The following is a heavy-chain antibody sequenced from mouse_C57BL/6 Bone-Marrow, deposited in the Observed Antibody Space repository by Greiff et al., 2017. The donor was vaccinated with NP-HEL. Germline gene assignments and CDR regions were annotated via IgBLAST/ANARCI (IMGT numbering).Heavy chain of an antibody. Sequence: EVQLQQSVAELVRPGASVKLSCTASGFNIKNTYMPWVKQRPEQGLEWIGRIDPANGNTKYAPKFQGKATLTADTSSSTAYLQLSSLTSEDTAIYYCADDYYGSSHWYFDVWGTGKTVTVSS. CDR2: IDPANGNT. D-gene: IGHD1-1*01. CDR3: ADDYYGSSHWYFDV. CDR1: GFNIKNTY. J-gene: IGHJ1*03. V-gene: IGHV14-3*01.